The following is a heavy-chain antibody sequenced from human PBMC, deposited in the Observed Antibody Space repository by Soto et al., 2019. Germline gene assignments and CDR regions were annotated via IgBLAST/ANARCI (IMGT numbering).Heavy chain of an antibody. CDR3: ARGRSAAAAGTYNWFDP. CDR2: IIPIFGTA. D-gene: IGHD6-13*01. Sequence: SVKVSCKASGGTFSSYAISWVRQAPGQGLEWMGGIIPIFGTANYAQKFQGRVTITADESTSTAYMELSSLRSEDTAVYYCARGRSAAAAGTYNWFDPWGQGTLVTVSS. J-gene: IGHJ5*02. V-gene: IGHV1-69*13. CDR1: GGTFSSYA.